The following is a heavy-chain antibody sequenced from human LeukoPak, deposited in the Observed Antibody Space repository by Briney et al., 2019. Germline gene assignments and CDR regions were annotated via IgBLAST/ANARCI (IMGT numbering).Heavy chain of an antibody. Sequence: ASVRVSCKASGYTFTSYGISWVRQAPGQGLEWMGWISAYNGNTNYAQKLQGRVTMTTDTSTSTAYMELRSLRSDDTAVYYCARDYPIFDDILTGYLTFDYWGQGTLVTVSS. CDR1: GYTFTSYG. V-gene: IGHV1-18*04. CDR3: ARDYPIFDDILTGYLTFDY. J-gene: IGHJ4*02. D-gene: IGHD3-9*01. CDR2: ISAYNGNT.